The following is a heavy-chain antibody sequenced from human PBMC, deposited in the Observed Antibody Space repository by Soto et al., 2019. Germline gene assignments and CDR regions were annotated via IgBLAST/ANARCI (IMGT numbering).Heavy chain of an antibody. CDR3: ARDGSGYRSRASPMDV. CDR2: ISGSGDSS. J-gene: IGHJ6*02. V-gene: IGHV3-23*01. D-gene: IGHD3-22*01. Sequence: GGSLRLSCAASGFTFSSYAMAWVRQAPGKGLEWVSAISGSGDSSYYADSVKDRFTISRDNPTNTLYLQMNNLRAEDTAVYYCARDGSGYRSRASPMDVWGQGTTVTVSS. CDR1: GFTFSSYA.